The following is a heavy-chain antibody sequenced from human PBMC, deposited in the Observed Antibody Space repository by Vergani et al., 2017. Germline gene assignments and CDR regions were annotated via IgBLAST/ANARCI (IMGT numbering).Heavy chain of an antibody. D-gene: IGHD3-3*01. J-gene: IGHJ4*02. Sequence: EVQLLESGGGLVQPGGSLRLSCAASGFTFSSYAMSWVRQAPGKGLEWVSAISGSGGSTYYADSVKGRFTISRDNSKDSLYLQMNSLRAEDTAVYYWAKAPIFGVVTTFELQTEYYFDYWGQGTLVTVSS. V-gene: IGHV3-23*01. CDR2: ISGSGGST. CDR3: AKAPIFGVVTTFELQTEYYFDY. CDR1: GFTFSSYA.